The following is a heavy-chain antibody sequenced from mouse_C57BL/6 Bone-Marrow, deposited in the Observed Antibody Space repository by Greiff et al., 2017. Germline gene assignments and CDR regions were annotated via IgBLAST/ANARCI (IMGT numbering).Heavy chain of an antibody. V-gene: IGHV5-6*02. Sequence: EVKLQESGGDLVKPGGSLKLSCAASGFTFSSYGMSWVRQTPDKRLEWVATISSGGSYTYYPDSVKGRFTLSRDHAKNTLYRQVSSLKSEDTAMYYCARRIYYGYGGPFYAMDYWGQGTSVTVSS. J-gene: IGHJ4*01. CDR3: ARRIYYGYGGPFYAMDY. D-gene: IGHD2-2*01. CDR2: ISSGGSYT. CDR1: GFTFSSYG.